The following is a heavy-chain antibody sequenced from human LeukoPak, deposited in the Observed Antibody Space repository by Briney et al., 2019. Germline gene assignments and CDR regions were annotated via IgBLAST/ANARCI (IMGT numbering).Heavy chain of an antibody. CDR1: GFTFSSYA. J-gene: IGHJ4*02. CDR2: ISGSGGST. D-gene: IGHD6-13*01. CDR3: AKPRSSWYEEGGRLYFDY. V-gene: IGHV3-23*01. Sequence: PGGSLRLSCAASGFTFSSYAMSWVRQAPGKGLEWVSAISGSGGSTYYADSVKGRFTISRDNSKNTLYLQMNSLRAEDTAVYYCAKPRSSWYEEGGRLYFDYWGQGTLVTVSS.